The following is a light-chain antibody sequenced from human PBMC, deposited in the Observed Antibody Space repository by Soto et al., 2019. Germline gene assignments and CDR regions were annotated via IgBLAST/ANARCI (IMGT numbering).Light chain of an antibody. J-gene: IGKJ2*01. CDR3: QQFNNYHPMYT. V-gene: IGKV1D-13*01. CDR2: DAS. Sequence: AIQLTQSPSSLSASVGDRVTITCRASQGISSALAWYQQKPGKAPKLLIYDASSLESGVPSRFSGSGSGTDFTLTISSLQPEDVATYYCQQFNNYHPMYTFGQGTKLEIK. CDR1: QGISSA.